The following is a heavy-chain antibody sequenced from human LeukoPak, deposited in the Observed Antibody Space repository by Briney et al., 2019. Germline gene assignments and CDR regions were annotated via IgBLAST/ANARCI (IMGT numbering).Heavy chain of an antibody. CDR3: ASGRQGAKTRYFDL. D-gene: IGHD1-26*01. CDR2: ISSDGGST. V-gene: IGHV3-64*01. Sequence: PGGSLRLSCAASGIIFSNYAMHCVRQGPGKGLECISTISSDGGSTYYANSVKGRFTISRDNSKNTLYLQMGSLRAEDMAVYYCASGRQGAKTRYFDLWGRGTRVTVSS. CDR1: GIIFSNYA. J-gene: IGHJ2*01.